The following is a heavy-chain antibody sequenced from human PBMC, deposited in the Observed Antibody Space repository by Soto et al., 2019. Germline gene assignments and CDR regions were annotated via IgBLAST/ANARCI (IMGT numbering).Heavy chain of an antibody. CDR2: ISSTSGMI. V-gene: IGHV3-48*02. J-gene: IGHJ6*02. CDR1: GFAFNTYS. D-gene: IGHD6-19*01. CDR3: ARGEEGVHIYYLGMAV. Sequence: PGGSLRLSCAASGFAFNTYSMNWVRQAPGKGLEWISYISSTSGMIYYADSVKGRFTVSRDNAKNSLYLQINSLRDEDTGVYYFARGEEGVHIYYLGMAVGGQGATVTVSS.